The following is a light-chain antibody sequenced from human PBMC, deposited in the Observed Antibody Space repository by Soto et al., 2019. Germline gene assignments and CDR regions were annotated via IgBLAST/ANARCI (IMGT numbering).Light chain of an antibody. CDR2: KTS. CDR3: QYYNDYCWT. CDR1: QTISSW. J-gene: IGKJ1*01. Sequence: DIQLTQSPSTLSASVGDRVTITCRASQTISSWLAWCQQKPGKAPNLLIYKTSNLESGVPSRFSGSGSGTEFTLTISSLQPDDFATYYCQYYNDYCWTFGQGTKAEIK. V-gene: IGKV1-5*03.